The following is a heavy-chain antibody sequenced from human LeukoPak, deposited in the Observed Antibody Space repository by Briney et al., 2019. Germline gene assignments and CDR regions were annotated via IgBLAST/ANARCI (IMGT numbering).Heavy chain of an antibody. CDR1: GGSISSSNW. D-gene: IGHD4-23*01. V-gene: IGHV4-4*02. Sequence: SETLFLTCAVSGGSISSSNWWSWVRQPPGKGLEWIGEIYHSGSTNYNPSLKSRVTISVDKSKNQFSLKLSSVTAADTAVYYCARATTVVTPVNWFDPWGQGTLVTVSS. CDR2: IYHSGST. J-gene: IGHJ5*02. CDR3: ARATTVVTPVNWFDP.